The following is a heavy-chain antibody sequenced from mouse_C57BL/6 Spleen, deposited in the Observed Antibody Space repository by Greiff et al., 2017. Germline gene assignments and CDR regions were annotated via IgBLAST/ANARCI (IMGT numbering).Heavy chain of an antibody. D-gene: IGHD1-1*01. V-gene: IGHV1-81*01. Sequence: QVQLQQSGAELARPGASVKLSCKASGYTFTSYGISWVKQRTGPGLEWIGEIYPRSGNTYYNEKFEGKATLTADKSSSTAYMELRSLTSEDSAVYFCARDDYGSSYGNYAMDYWGQGTSVTVSS. CDR1: GYTFTSYG. CDR3: ARDDYGSSYGNYAMDY. J-gene: IGHJ4*01. CDR2: IYPRSGNT.